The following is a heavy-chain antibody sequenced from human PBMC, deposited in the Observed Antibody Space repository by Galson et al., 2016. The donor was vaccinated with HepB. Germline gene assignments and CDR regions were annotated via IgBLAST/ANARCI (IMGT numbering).Heavy chain of an antibody. CDR3: AKDYYFGSGTIMAYGLDV. V-gene: IGHV4-31*03. J-gene: IGHJ6*02. D-gene: IGHD3-10*01. CDR2: IYYSGNT. Sequence: TLSLTCTVSGGSISTGGYYWSWIRQHPGKGLEWIEYIYYSGNTHYNPSLKSRVTMSVDTSKNQFSLKLSSVTAADTAVYYCAKDYYFGSGTIMAYGLDVWGQGTTVTVSS. CDR1: GGSISTGGYY.